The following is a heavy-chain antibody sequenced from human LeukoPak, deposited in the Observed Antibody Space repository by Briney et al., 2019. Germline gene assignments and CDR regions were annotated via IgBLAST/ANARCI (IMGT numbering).Heavy chain of an antibody. CDR2: IYSGGST. J-gene: IGHJ4*02. V-gene: IGHV3-53*01. Sequence: GRSLRLSCAASGFTVSSNYMSWVRQAPGKGLEWVSVIYSGGSTYYADSVKGRFTISRDNSKNTLYLQMNSLRAEDTAVYYCARGWFGELLAYWGQGTLVTVSS. CDR3: ARGWFGELLAY. CDR1: GFTVSSNY. D-gene: IGHD3-10*01.